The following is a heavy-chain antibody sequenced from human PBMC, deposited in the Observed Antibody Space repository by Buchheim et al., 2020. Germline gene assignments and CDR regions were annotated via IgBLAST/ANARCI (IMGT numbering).Heavy chain of an antibody. Sequence: QVQLQESGPGLAKPSETLSLTCTVSGGSVSSGNYYWSWIRQPPGKGLEWIGSIYYSGNTNYNPSLKSRVTISVDTSQYQFSLKLISLTAADTAVYYCARGPRSITWFDPWGQGTL. CDR3: ARGPRSITWFDP. D-gene: IGHD6-6*01. J-gene: IGHJ5*02. V-gene: IGHV4-61*01. CDR2: IYYSGNT. CDR1: GGSVSSGNYY.